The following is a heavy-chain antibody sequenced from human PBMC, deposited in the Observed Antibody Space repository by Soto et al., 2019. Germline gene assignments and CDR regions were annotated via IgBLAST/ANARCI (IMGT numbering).Heavy chain of an antibody. CDR1: GDSDTFTNSA. V-gene: IGHV1-69*13. CDR2: IIPFFGTT. J-gene: IGHJ1*01. CDR3: ARAAGHLFRGVIQSDVFEL. D-gene: IGHD3-10*01. Sequence: SVKVSCKASGDSDTFTNSAISWVRQARGQGPEWMGAIIPFFGTTNYAQKFQGRVTITADESASTVYMELSSLTSEDSAIYYGARAAGHLFRGVIQSDVFELWGQGTLVTVSS.